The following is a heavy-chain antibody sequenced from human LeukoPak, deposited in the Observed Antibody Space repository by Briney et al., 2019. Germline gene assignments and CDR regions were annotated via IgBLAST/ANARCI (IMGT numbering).Heavy chain of an antibody. J-gene: IGHJ4*02. V-gene: IGHV1-24*01. CDR2: FDPEDGET. CDR1: GYTLTELS. CDR3: ARDFETGDDY. Sequence: ASVKVTCKVSGYTLTELSMHWVRQAPGKGLEWMGGFDPEDGETIYAQKFQGRVTMTEDTSTDTAYMELNSLRSDDTAVYYCARDFETGDDYWGQGTLVTVSS. D-gene: IGHD7-27*01.